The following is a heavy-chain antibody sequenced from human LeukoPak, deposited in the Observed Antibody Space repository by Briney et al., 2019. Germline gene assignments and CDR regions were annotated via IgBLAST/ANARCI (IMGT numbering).Heavy chain of an antibody. V-gene: IGHV3-7*01. CDR1: GFTFSNYW. J-gene: IGHJ5*02. CDR2: IKQDGSEK. D-gene: IGHD3-3*01. Sequence: GGSLRLSCAASGFTFSNYWMSWVRQASGKGLEWVANIKQDGSEKYYVDSVEGRFTISRDNAKSSLYLQMNSLRAEDTAVYYCAREPFYDFWSGYYTGCSWGQGTLVTVSS. CDR3: AREPFYDFWSGYYTGCS.